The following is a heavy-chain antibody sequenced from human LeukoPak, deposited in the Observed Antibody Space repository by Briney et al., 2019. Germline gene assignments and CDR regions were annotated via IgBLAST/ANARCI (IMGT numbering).Heavy chain of an antibody. D-gene: IGHD3-10*01. CDR1: GYTFTGYY. Sequence: ASVKVSCKASGYTFTGYYMHWVRQAPGQGLEWMGWINPNSGGTNYAQKFQGWVTMTRDTSISTAYMELSRLRSDDTAVYYCARERYYCGSGSYRYYYYGMDVWGKGTTVTVSS. V-gene: IGHV1-2*04. J-gene: IGHJ6*04. CDR3: ARERYYCGSGSYRYYYYGMDV. CDR2: INPNSGGT.